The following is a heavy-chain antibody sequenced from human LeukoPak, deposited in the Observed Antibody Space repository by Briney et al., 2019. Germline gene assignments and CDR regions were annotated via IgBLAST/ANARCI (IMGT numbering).Heavy chain of an antibody. CDR1: GGSFSGYY. D-gene: IGHD5-18*01. Sequence: KTSETLSLTCAVYGGSFSGYYWAWIRQPPGKGLEWIGEINLRGRTNYNPSLKSRVTISVDTSKKQLSLKLNSVTAADTAAYYCARIKEDTAAFDIWGQGTMVTVSS. CDR2: INLRGRT. J-gene: IGHJ3*02. V-gene: IGHV4-34*01. CDR3: ARIKEDTAAFDI.